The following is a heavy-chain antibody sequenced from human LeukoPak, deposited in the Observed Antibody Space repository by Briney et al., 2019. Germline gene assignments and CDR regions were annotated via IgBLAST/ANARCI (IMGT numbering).Heavy chain of an antibody. V-gene: IGHV3-23*01. D-gene: IGHD6-19*01. CDR1: GFTFSSYG. J-gene: IGHJ4*02. CDR3: ARIRSYRTGWYPGGY. CDR2: INGNGGST. Sequence: GGSLRLSYAVSGFTFSSYGMTWVRQAPGKGLEWVSSINGNGGSTHYADSVKGRFTISRDNSKNTLYLQVDSLRVEDTATYYCARIRSYRTGWYPGGYWGQGTLVTVSP.